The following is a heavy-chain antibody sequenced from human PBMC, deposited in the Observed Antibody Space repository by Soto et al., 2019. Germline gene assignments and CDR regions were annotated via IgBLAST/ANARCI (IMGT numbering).Heavy chain of an antibody. CDR2: IYHSGST. J-gene: IGHJ5*02. V-gene: IGHV4-30-2*01. Sequence: SETLSLTCAVSGGSISSGGYSWSWIRQPPGKGLEWIGYIYHSGSTYYNPSPKSRVTISVDRSKNQFSLKLSSVTAADTAVYYCARTESGTFDPWGQGTLVTVSS. D-gene: IGHD1-7*01. CDR1: GGSISSGGYS. CDR3: ARTESGTFDP.